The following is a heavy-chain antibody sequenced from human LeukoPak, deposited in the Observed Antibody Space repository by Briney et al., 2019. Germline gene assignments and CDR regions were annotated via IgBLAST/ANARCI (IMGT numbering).Heavy chain of an antibody. V-gene: IGHV4-4*07. Sequence: SETLSLTCTVSGGYISSYYWSWIRQPAGKGLEWIGRIYTSGSTNYNPSLKSRVTMSVDTSKNQFSLKLSSVTAADTAVYYCAREEGSSWYGDWFDPWGQGTLVTVSS. D-gene: IGHD6-13*01. CDR3: AREEGSSWYGDWFDP. CDR2: IYTSGST. CDR1: GGYISSYY. J-gene: IGHJ5*02.